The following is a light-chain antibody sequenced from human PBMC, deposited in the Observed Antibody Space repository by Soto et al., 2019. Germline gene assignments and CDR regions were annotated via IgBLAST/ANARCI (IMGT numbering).Light chain of an antibody. CDR2: AVT. CDR3: CSYAGTFTYV. V-gene: IGLV2-11*01. J-gene: IGLJ1*01. CDR1: SSAVGGYNY. Sequence: QSVLTQPRSVSGSPGQSVTISCTGTSSAVGGYNYVSWFQQHPGKAPKLMIYAVTERPSGVPDRFSGSKSGNTASLTISGLQAEDEADYYCCSYAGTFTYVFGTGTKVTVL.